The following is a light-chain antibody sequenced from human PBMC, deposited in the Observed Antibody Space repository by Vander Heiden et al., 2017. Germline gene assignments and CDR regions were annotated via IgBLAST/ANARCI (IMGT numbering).Light chain of an antibody. CDR3: QSYDSSLSWV. Sequence: QSVLTQPPSVSGAPGQRVTISCTGSSSNIGAGYDVHWYQQLPGTAAKLLIYGNSNRPSGVPDRFPGSKSGTSASLAITGLQAEDEADYYCQSYDSSLSWVFGGGTKLTAL. CDR1: SSNIGAGYD. V-gene: IGLV1-40*01. CDR2: GNS. J-gene: IGLJ3*02.